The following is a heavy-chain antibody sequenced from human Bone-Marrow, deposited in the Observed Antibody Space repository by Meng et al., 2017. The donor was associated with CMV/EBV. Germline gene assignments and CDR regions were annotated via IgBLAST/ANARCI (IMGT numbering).Heavy chain of an antibody. Sequence: SETLSLTCTVSGGSISSYYWSWIRQPPGKGLEWIGYIYYSGSTNYNPSLKSRVTISVDTSKNQFSLKLSSVTAADTAVYYCARVALYYYGSGGPLPETNYYYGMDVWGQGTTVTVSS. V-gene: IGHV4-59*01. J-gene: IGHJ6*02. CDR3: ARVALYYYGSGGPLPETNYYYGMDV. D-gene: IGHD3-10*01. CDR1: GGSISSYY. CDR2: IYYSGST.